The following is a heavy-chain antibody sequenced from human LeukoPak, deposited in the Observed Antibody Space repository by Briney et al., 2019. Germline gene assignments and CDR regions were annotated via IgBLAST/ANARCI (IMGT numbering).Heavy chain of an antibody. J-gene: IGHJ4*02. CDR2: INPNGDT. CDR1: GYTFTSYY. CDR3: ARAAGDTYGYRYYSDY. V-gene: IGHV1-46*01. Sequence: ASVKVSCKASGYTFTSYYLHWVRQAPGQGLEWMGLINPNGDTNYAQKFQGRVTMARDTSTSTVYMELSSLRSEDTAVYYCARAAGDTYGYRYYSDYWGQGTLVSVSS. D-gene: IGHD5-18*01.